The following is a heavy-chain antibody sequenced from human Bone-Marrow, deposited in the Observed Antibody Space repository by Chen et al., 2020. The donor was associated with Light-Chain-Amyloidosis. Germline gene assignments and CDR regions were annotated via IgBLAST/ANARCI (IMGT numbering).Heavy chain of an antibody. CDR1: GFTFRSHG. CDR3: ARDSGESAADDF. CDR2: ISSNGNAI. Sequence: EAQLLQSGGGLVQPGGSLRLSCAASGFTFRSHGMPWVRQAPGKGLEWLSYISSNGNAIFYAASVRGRFTISRNNANSSLYLQMRNLRVEDTAVYYCARDSGESAADDFWGQGTLVTVSS. V-gene: IGHV3-48*01. J-gene: IGHJ4*02. D-gene: IGHD6-13*01.